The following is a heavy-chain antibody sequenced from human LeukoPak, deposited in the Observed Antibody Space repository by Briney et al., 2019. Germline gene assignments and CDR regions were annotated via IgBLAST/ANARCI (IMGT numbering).Heavy chain of an antibody. V-gene: IGHV4-30-4*01. CDR3: ARRNYYDSSGRAFDN. J-gene: IGHJ3*02. CDR1: GGSISSGDYY. D-gene: IGHD3-22*01. Sequence: SQTLSLTCTVSGGSISSGDYYWSWIRQPPGKGLEWIGYIYYSGSTYYNPSLKSRVTISVDTSKNQFSLKLSSVTAADTAVYYCARRNYYDSSGRAFDNWGQGTMVTVSS. CDR2: IYYSGST.